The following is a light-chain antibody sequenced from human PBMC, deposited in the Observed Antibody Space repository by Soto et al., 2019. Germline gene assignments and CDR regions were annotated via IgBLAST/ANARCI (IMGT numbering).Light chain of an antibody. V-gene: IGLV2-14*01. J-gene: IGLJ1*01. Sequence: LTQPASVYGSPGQSITISCNETSSDVGGYNYVSWYQQHPGKAPKFMIYDVSNRPSGVSNRFSGSKSGNTASLTISGLQAEDEADYYCSSYTTSNTRQIVFGTGTKVTVL. CDR3: SSYTTSNTRQIV. CDR1: SSDVGGYNY. CDR2: DVS.